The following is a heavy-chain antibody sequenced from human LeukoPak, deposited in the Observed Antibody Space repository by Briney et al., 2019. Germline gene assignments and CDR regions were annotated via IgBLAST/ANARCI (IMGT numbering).Heavy chain of an antibody. D-gene: IGHD3-22*01. CDR2: ISAYNGNT. CDR3: AREGGRNTMTYLDY. CDR1: GYTFTSYD. J-gene: IGHJ4*02. Sequence: ASVKVSCKASGYTFTSYDINWVRQATGQGLEWMGWISAYNGNTNYAQKLQGRVTMTTDTSTSTAYMELRSLRSDDTAVYYCAREGGRNTMTYLDYWGQGTLVTVSS. V-gene: IGHV1-18*01.